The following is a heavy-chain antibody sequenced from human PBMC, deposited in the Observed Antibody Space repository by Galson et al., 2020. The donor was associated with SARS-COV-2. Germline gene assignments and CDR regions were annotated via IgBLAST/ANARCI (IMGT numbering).Heavy chain of an antibody. Sequence: ASVKVSCKVSGYTLTELSMHWVRQAPGKGLERMGAFDPEDGETIYAQKFQGRVTMTEDTSTDTAYMELSSLRSEDTAVYYCATVPIKEKAFDIWGQGTMVTVSS. CDR1: GYTLTELS. V-gene: IGHV1-24*01. CDR2: FDPEDGET. D-gene: IGHD3-9*01. CDR3: ATVPIKEKAFDI. J-gene: IGHJ3*02.